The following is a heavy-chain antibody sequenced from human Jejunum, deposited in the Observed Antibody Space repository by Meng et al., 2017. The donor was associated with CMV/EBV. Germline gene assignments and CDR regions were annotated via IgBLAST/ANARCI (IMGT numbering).Heavy chain of an antibody. CDR2: ISSSGSTI. J-gene: IGHJ5*02. CDR1: FSSYE. V-gene: IGHV3-48*03. D-gene: IGHD2-2*01. CDR3: ASAAYCGSTSCPSRWFDP. Sequence: FSSYEMNWVRQAPGKGLEWVSYISSSGSTIYYADSVKGRFTISRDNAKNSLYLQMNSLRAEDTAVYYCASAAYCGSTSCPSRWFDPWGQGTLVTVSS.